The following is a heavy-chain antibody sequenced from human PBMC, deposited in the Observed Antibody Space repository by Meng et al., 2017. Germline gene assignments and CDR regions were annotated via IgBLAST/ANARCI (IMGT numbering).Heavy chain of an antibody. CDR1: GFTFGDYA. Sequence: GGSLRLSCTASGFTFGDYAMSWFRQAPGKGLERVSRINTDASITTYADSVKGRFTISRDDAKNTVYLQMNSLRAEDTAVYYCARDADWVIFDHWGQGALVTVSS. D-gene: IGHD3-9*01. CDR2: INTDASIT. V-gene: IGHV3-74*03. CDR3: ARDADWVIFDH. J-gene: IGHJ4*02.